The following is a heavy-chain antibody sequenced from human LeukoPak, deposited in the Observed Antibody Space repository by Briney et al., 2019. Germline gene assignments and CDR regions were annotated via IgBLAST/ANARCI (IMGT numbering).Heavy chain of an antibody. CDR2: IYYSGST. CDR3: ARGRPRLSFHDAFDI. Sequence: LRLSCAASGFTFSSYWMSWVRQAPGKGLEWIGYIYYSGSTYYNPSLKSRVTISVDTSKNQFSLKLSSVTAADTAVYYCARGRPRLSFHDAFDIWGQGTMVTVSS. J-gene: IGHJ3*02. V-gene: IGHV4-59*12. CDR1: GFTFSSYW. D-gene: IGHD4/OR15-4a*01.